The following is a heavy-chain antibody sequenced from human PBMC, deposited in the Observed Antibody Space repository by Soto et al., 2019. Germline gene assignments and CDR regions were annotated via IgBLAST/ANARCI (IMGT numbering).Heavy chain of an antibody. V-gene: IGHV3-23*01. D-gene: IGHD2-2*01. CDR2: LSDGGGST. J-gene: IGHJ5*02. CDR1: GFTFSNYA. Sequence: GGSLRLSCAASGFTFSNYAMSWVRQAPGKGLEWVSGLSDGGGSTFYADSVKGRFTISRDNAKNTLYLQMSSLRAEDTDVYYCAKVGTTSPYNWFDPWGQGALVTVFS. CDR3: AKVGTTSPYNWFDP.